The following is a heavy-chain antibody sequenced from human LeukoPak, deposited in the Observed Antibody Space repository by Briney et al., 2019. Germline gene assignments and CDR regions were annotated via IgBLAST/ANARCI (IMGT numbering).Heavy chain of an antibody. Sequence: PGRSLRLSCAASGFTFSNYGMHWVRQAPGKGLEWVALISYDGSNKYFADSVKGRFTISRDNSKNMLYLQMNSLRAEDTAVYYCAKPYYYGSRSYMDYWGQGTLVTVSS. D-gene: IGHD3-10*01. V-gene: IGHV3-30*18. CDR2: ISYDGSNK. J-gene: IGHJ4*02. CDR3: AKPYYYGSRSYMDY. CDR1: GFTFSNYG.